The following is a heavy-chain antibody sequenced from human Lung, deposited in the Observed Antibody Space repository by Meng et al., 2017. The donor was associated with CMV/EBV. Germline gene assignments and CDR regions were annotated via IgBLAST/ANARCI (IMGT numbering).Heavy chain of an antibody. D-gene: IGHD6-19*01. CDR2: IFSNDEK. V-gene: IGHV2-26*01. J-gene: IGHJ6*02. CDR1: GFSLSNARMG. CDR3: ARTGIAVAGTYYYYGMDV. Sequence: SGPXLVXPTETLTLTCTVSGFSLSNARMGVNWIRQPPGKALEWLAHIFSNDEKSYSTSLKSRLTISKDTSKSQVVLTMTNMDPVDTATYYCARTGIAVAGTYYYYGMDVWGQGTTVTVSS.